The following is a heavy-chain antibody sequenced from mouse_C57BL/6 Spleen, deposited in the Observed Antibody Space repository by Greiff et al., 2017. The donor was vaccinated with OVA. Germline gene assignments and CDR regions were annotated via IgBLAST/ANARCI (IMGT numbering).Heavy chain of an antibody. CDR3: ARGLRRGYYAMDY. CDR2: FHPYNDDT. CDR1: GYTFTTYS. Sequence: VQLQQSGAELVKPGASVKMSCKASGYTFTTYSIDWMKQNHGKSLEWIGNFHPYNDDTKYNEKFKGKATLTVEKSSSTVYLELSRLTSDDSAVYYCARGLRRGYYAMDYWGQGTSVTVSS. J-gene: IGHJ4*01. V-gene: IGHV1-47*01. D-gene: IGHD2-4*01.